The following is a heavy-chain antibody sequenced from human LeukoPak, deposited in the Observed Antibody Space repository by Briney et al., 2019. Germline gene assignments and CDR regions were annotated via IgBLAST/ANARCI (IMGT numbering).Heavy chain of an antibody. CDR1: GFTFSSYW. CDR2: IKHDGSDK. D-gene: IGHD3-22*01. CDR3: ASLARDYYDSSGYYFTNPADY. V-gene: IGHV3-7*03. J-gene: IGHJ4*02. Sequence: GGSLRLSCAASGFTFSSYWMSWVRQAPGKGLEWVANIKHDGSDKFFVDSVKGRFTISRDNAKNSLYLQMNSLRAEDTAVYYCASLARDYYDSSGYYFTNPADYWGQGTLVTVSS.